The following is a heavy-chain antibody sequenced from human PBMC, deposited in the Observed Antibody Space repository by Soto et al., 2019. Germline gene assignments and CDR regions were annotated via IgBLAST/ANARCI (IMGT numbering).Heavy chain of an antibody. CDR1: GYIVTTFG. CDR3: ARGGGAYDV. V-gene: IGHV1-18*01. CDR2: VSEYGDS. Sequence: QVQLVQSGAEVKKPGATVKVSCKASGYIVTTFGINWVRQAPGQGLEWMGCVSEYGDSNYSEKFQDRVSLPTDTSTNTAYMELRSLGSDDTGVYYCARGGGAYDVWGQGTKITVSS. J-gene: IGHJ3*01.